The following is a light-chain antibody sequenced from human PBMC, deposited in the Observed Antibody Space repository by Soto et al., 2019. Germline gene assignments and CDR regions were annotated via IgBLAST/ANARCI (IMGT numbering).Light chain of an antibody. CDR1: SSDVGGYNY. Sequence: QSVLTQPASVSGSPGQSITISCTGTSSDVGGYNYVSWHQQHPGKAPKLMIYDVSNRPSGVSNRFSGSKSGNTASLTISGLQAEDEADYYCSSYTSSSTQVVFGGGTKLTV. CDR2: DVS. V-gene: IGLV2-14*01. CDR3: SSYTSSSTQVV. J-gene: IGLJ2*01.